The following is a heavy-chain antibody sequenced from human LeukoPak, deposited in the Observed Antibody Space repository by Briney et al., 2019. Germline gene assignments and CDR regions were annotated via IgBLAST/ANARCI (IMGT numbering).Heavy chain of an antibody. J-gene: IGHJ4*02. Sequence: GGSLRLSCAASGFTFSSYWMTWVRQAPGKGLEWVANIKRDGSEKHYVDSVKGRFTISRDNAKNSLYLQMNSLRAEDTAVYYCARGADSGYSSDNWGQGTLVSVSS. CDR3: ARGADSGYSSDN. V-gene: IGHV3-7*01. D-gene: IGHD3-9*01. CDR1: GFTFSSYW. CDR2: IKRDGSEK.